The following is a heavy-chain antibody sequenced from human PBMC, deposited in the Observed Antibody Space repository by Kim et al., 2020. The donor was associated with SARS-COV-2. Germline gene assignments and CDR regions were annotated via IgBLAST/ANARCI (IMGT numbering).Heavy chain of an antibody. Sequence: ASVKVSCKASGYTFTSYGISWVRQAPGQGLEWMGWISAYNGNTNYAQKLQGRVTMTTDTSTSTAYMELRSLRSDDTAVYYCARDRPDSSGYYYGGNWFDPWGQGTLVTVSS. CDR2: ISAYNGNT. V-gene: IGHV1-18*01. J-gene: IGHJ5*02. D-gene: IGHD3-22*01. CDR1: GYTFTSYG. CDR3: ARDRPDSSGYYYGGNWFDP.